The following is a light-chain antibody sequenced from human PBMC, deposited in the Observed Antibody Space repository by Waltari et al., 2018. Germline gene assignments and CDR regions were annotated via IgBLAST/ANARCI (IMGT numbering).Light chain of an antibody. V-gene: IGLV2-8*01. CDR1: SSDVGGSNY. CDR2: EVS. Sequence: QSALTQPPSASGSPGQSVTISCTGTSSDVGGSNYVHWYQLHPGKAPKLMIYEVSKRPSGVPDRFSGSKSGNTASLTVSGLQAEDEADYYCSSYAGSDKFVVFGGGTKLTVL. J-gene: IGLJ2*01. CDR3: SSYAGSDKFVV.